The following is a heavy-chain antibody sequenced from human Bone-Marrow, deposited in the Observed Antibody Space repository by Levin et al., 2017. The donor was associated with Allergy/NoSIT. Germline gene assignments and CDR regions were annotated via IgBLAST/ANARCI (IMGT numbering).Heavy chain of an antibody. CDR3: AREIRSRCNDNQDFCREYYYYYGMDV. D-gene: IGHD1-1*01. V-gene: IGHV1-46*01. CDR2: INPSRGVT. J-gene: IGHJ6*02. CDR1: GYTFTNYY. Sequence: GESLKISCKASGYTFTNYYLYWVRQAPGQGLEWLGIINPSRGVTTLAQHFQDRLTMTRDTSTNTVYMELNSLRLEDTAIYYCAREIRSRCNDNQDFCREYYYYYGMDVWGQGTTVTVSS.